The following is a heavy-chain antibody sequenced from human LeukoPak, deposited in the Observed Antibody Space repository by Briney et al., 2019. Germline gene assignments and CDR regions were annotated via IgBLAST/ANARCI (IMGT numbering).Heavy chain of an antibody. CDR2: IYYSGST. V-gene: IGHV4-59*11. D-gene: IGHD6-13*01. Sequence: PSETLSLTCTVSGGSISSHYWSWIRQPPGKGLEWIGYIYYSGSTNYNPSLKSRVTISVDTSKNQFSLKLSSVTAADTAVYYCARVRSGSSWYTDLYYFDYWGQGTLVTVSS. CDR1: GGSISSHY. J-gene: IGHJ4*02. CDR3: ARVRSGSSWYTDLYYFDY.